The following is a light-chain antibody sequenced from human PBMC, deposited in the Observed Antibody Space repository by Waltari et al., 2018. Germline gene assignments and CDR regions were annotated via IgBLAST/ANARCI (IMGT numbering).Light chain of an antibody. J-gene: IGLJ2*01. CDR1: SSNIGSNY. V-gene: IGLV1-47*01. Sequence: QSVLTQPPSASGTPGQRVTISCSGRSSNIGSNYVYWYQQLPGTAPKLLIYRNNRRPSGVPYRFSGSKSGTSASLAISGLRSEDEADYYCAAWDDSLSGPIFGGGTKLTVL. CDR3: AAWDDSLSGPI. CDR2: RNN.